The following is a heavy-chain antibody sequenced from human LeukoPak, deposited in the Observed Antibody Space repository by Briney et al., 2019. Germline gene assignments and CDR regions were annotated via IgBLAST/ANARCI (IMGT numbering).Heavy chain of an antibody. V-gene: IGHV1-2*02. D-gene: IGHD1-26*01. J-gene: IGHJ6*03. CDR2: INPNSGGT. CDR1: GYTFTGYY. CDR3: ARGVGATLFRYYYYMDV. Sequence: GSVKVSCKASGYTFTGYYMHWVRQAPGQGLEWMGWINPNSGGTNYAQKFQGRVTMTRDTSISTAYMELSRLRSDDTAVYYCARGVGATLFRYYYYMDVWGKGTTVTVSS.